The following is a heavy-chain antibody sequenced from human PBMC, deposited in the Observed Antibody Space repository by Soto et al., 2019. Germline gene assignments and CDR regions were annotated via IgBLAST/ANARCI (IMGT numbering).Heavy chain of an antibody. J-gene: IGHJ4*02. CDR2: IFSSGTT. CDR1: GVSVSSYY. Sequence: SETLSLTCTVSGVSVSSYYWSWVRQPAGKGLEWIGRIFSSGTTNYNPSLKSRVTMSLDTSNNQFSLKLSSVTAADTAVYFCASAIVGAALFDYWGQGALVTVSS. V-gene: IGHV4-4*07. CDR3: ASAIVGAALFDY. D-gene: IGHD1-26*01.